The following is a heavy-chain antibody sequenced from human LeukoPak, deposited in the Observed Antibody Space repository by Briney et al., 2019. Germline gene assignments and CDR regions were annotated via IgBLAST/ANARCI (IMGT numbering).Heavy chain of an antibody. CDR1: GFSFSNYA. V-gene: IGHV3-23*01. CDR2: ISGGGGTT. J-gene: IGHJ4*02. Sequence: GGSLRLSCAASGFSFSNYAMSWVRQAPGKGLEWVSAISGGGGTTYYTDSVKGRFTISRDNSKNTLYLQMNSLRAEDTAVYYCAKVLYRSSWAEYYFDYWGQGTLVTVSS. D-gene: IGHD6-13*01. CDR3: AKVLYRSSWAEYYFDY.